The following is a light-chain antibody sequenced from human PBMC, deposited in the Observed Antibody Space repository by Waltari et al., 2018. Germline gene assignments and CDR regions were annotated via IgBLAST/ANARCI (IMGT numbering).Light chain of an antibody. CDR1: SSNIGAGYD. CDR3: QSYDSSQGGSLYV. V-gene: IGLV1-40*01. Sequence: QSLLTQPPSVSGAPGQRVTISCTGSSSNIGAGYDVHWYQQLPGTAPKLLIYAPTARPSGVPARFSGSKSGTSASLVITGLQAEDEGDYFCQSYDSSQGGSLYVFGTGTKVTVL. CDR2: APT. J-gene: IGLJ1*01.